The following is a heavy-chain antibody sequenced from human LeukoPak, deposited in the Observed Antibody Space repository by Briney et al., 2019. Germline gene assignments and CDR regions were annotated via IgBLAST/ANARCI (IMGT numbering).Heavy chain of an antibody. J-gene: IGHJ1*01. V-gene: IGHV3-23*01. CDR3: AKDRGGSYYGYFQH. D-gene: IGHD1-26*01. CDR2: ISGSGGST. Sequence: GGSLRLFCAVSGFTFSNYAMSWVRQAPGKGLEWVSAISGSGGSTYYADSVKGRFTISRDNSKNTLYLQMNSLRAEDTAVYYCAKDRGGSYYGYFQHWGQGTLVTVSS. CDR1: GFTFSNYA.